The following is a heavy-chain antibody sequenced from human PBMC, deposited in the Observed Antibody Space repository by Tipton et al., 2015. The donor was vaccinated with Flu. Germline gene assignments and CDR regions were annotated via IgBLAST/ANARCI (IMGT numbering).Heavy chain of an antibody. V-gene: IGHV4-59*01. CDR1: GGSISSYY. D-gene: IGHD1-26*01. CDR3: AREGRNSGGLDY. Sequence: LRLSCTVSGGSISSYYWSWIRQPPGKGLEWIGYIYTSGSTNYNPSLKSRVTISVDTSKNQFSLKLSSVTAADTAVYFCAREGRNSGGLDYWGQGTLVTVSS. CDR2: IYTSGST. J-gene: IGHJ4*02.